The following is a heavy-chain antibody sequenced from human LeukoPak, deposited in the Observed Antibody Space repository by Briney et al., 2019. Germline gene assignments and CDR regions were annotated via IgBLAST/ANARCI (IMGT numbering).Heavy chain of an antibody. V-gene: IGHV4-59*01. CDR2: IYYSGST. CDR1: GGSITSYH. Sequence: PSETLSLTCTVSGGSITSYHWSWIRQPPGKGLEWIGYIYYSGSTNYNPSLKSRVTISVDTSKNQFSLKLSSVTVADTAVYYCARDRSLDYWGQGALVTVSS. CDR3: ARDRSLDY. J-gene: IGHJ4*02.